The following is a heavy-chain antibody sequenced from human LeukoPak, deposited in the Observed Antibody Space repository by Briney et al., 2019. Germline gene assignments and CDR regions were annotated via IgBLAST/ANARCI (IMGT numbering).Heavy chain of an antibody. V-gene: IGHV3-53*01. J-gene: IGHJ4*02. D-gene: IGHD3-22*01. Sequence: GGSLRLSCAASGFTVSSNYMSWVRQAPGKGLEWVSVIYSGGSTYYADSVKGRFTISRDNAKNTLYLQMNSLRVEDTAVYYCVRDSDYYDSSGLDFWGQGALVTVSS. CDR1: GFTVSSNY. CDR2: IYSGGST. CDR3: VRDSDYYDSSGLDF.